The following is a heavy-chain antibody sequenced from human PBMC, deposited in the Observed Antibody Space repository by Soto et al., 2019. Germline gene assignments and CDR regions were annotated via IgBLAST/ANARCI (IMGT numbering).Heavy chain of an antibody. Sequence: GESLKISCKGSGYSFTSYWISWVRQMPGKGLEWMGRIDPSDSYTNYSPSFQGHVTISADKSISTAYLQWSSLKASDTAMYYCARQEVTASNWFDPWGQGTLVTVSS. CDR1: GYSFTSYW. J-gene: IGHJ5*02. CDR2: IDPSDSYT. D-gene: IGHD2-21*02. V-gene: IGHV5-10-1*01. CDR3: ARQEVTASNWFDP.